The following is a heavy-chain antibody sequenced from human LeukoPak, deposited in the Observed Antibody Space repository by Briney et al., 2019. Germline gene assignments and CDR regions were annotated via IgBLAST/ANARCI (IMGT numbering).Heavy chain of an antibody. CDR3: ARLNSGNYNRGYLDY. D-gene: IGHD4-23*01. J-gene: IGHJ4*02. CDR2: ISTNGGST. CDR1: GFSFNTYA. Sequence: GGSLRLSCAASGFSFNTYAMHWVRQAPGKGLEYVSAISTNGGSTNYANSVKGRFTISRDNSKNTLYLQMGSLKTEDMAVYYCARLNSGNYNRGYLDYWGQGTLVTVSS. V-gene: IGHV3-64*01.